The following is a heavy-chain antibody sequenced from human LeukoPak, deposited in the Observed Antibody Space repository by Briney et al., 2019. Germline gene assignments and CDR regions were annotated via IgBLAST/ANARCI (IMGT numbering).Heavy chain of an antibody. CDR1: GGSISTSAYY. CDR2: IYHSGST. Sequence: SETLSLTCIVSGGSISTSAYYWGWIRQPPGEGLEWIGEIYHSGSTNYNPSLKSRVTISVDKSKNQFFLKLNSVTAADTAVYYCARGRPYSGGYHLDYWGQGTLVTVSA. CDR3: ARGRPYSGGYHLDY. V-gene: IGHV4-39*01. J-gene: IGHJ4*02. D-gene: IGHD1-26*01.